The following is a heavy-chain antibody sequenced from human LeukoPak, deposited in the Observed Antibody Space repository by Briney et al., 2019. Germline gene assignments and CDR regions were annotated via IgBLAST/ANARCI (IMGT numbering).Heavy chain of an antibody. CDR3: ARGRWELRGIDY. J-gene: IGHJ4*02. D-gene: IGHD1-26*01. CDR2: ISSNGGST. V-gene: IGHV3-64*01. CDR1: GFTFSSYA. Sequence: PGGSLRLSCAASGFTFSSYAMNWVRRAPGKGLEYVSAISSNGGSTYYANSVKGRFTISRDNSKNTLYLQMGSLRAEDMAVYYCARGRWELRGIDYWGQGTLVTVSS.